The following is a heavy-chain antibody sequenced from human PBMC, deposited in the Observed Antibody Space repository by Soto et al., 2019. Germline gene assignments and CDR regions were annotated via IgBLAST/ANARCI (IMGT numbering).Heavy chain of an antibody. CDR2: TIPMFGTT. CDR3: TRCGIRYHSIGYYLGIDGMDV. CDR1: GGTFNNYA. V-gene: IGHV1-69*12. J-gene: IGHJ6*02. Sequence: QVQLLQSGAEVKKPESSVRVSCKASGGTFNNYAITWVRQAPGQGLEWLGGTIPMFGTTNYAEKFQGRVTITADESTNTAYMELSSLRSEDTAIYYCTRCGIRYHSIGYYLGIDGMDVWGQGTTVIVSS. D-gene: IGHD3-22*01.